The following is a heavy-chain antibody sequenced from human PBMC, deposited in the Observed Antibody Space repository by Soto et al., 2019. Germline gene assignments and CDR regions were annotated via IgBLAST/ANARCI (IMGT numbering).Heavy chain of an antibody. Sequence: QVQLVQSGAEVKKPGSSVKVSCKASGGTFSSYAISWVRQAPGQGLEWMGGIIPIFGTANYAPKFQGRVTITADESTSTAYMELSSLRSEDTAVYYCARGANWNYLHYYYYGMDVWGQGTTVTVSS. CDR2: IIPIFGTA. D-gene: IGHD1-7*01. CDR3: ARGANWNYLHYYYYGMDV. J-gene: IGHJ6*02. CDR1: GGTFSSYA. V-gene: IGHV1-69*12.